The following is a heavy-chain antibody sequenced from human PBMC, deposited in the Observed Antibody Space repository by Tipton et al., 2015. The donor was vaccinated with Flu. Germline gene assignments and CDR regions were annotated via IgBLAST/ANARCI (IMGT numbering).Heavy chain of an antibody. CDR1: GFTVSGNQ. Sequence: GSLRLSCAASGFTVSGNQMSWVRQAPGEGLEWISVIFGGGTAYYEDSMEGRFIISRDNPKNTLYLQMNSLRADDTAVYYCARDEAQLFPRTLVYWGQGIFVTISS. V-gene: IGHV3-53*01. J-gene: IGHJ4*02. CDR2: IFGGGTA. D-gene: IGHD1-1*01. CDR3: ARDEAQLFPRTLVY.